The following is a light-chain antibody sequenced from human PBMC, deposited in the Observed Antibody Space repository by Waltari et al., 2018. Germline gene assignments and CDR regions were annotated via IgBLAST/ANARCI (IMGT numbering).Light chain of an antibody. J-gene: IGKJ2*01. CDR2: GAS. CDR3: QQYNNWPPYT. Sequence: EIVMMQSPATLSVSPGERATLSCRASPSVSSNLAWYQQKPGQAPRLLIYGASTRATGIPARFSGSGSGTEFTLTISSLQSEDFAVYYCQQYNNWPPYTFGQGTKLEIK. V-gene: IGKV3-15*01. CDR1: PSVSSN.